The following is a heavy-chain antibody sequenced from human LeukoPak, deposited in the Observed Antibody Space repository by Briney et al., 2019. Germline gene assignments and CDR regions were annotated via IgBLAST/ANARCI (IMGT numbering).Heavy chain of an antibody. Sequence: SVKVSCKAPGGTFSSYAISWVRQAPGQGLEWMGGIIPIFGTANYAQKFQGRVTITADESTSTAYMELSSLRSEDTAVYYCARDRYYDSSGYFDYWGQGTLVTVSS. CDR1: GGTFSSYA. J-gene: IGHJ4*02. CDR3: ARDRYYDSSGYFDY. CDR2: IIPIFGTA. D-gene: IGHD3-22*01. V-gene: IGHV1-69*13.